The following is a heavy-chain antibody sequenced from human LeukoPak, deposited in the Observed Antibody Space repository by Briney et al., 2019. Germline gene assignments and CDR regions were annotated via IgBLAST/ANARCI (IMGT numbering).Heavy chain of an antibody. D-gene: IGHD6-6*01. CDR2: INHSGST. V-gene: IGHV4-34*01. J-gene: IGHJ4*02. Sequence: PSETLSLTCAVYGGSFSGYYWSWIRQPPGKGLEWIGEINHSGSTNYNPSLKGRVTISVDTSKNQFSLKLSSVTAADTAVYYCARAESWRARSPYYWGQGTLVTVSS. CDR3: ARAESWRARSPYY. CDR1: GGSFSGYY.